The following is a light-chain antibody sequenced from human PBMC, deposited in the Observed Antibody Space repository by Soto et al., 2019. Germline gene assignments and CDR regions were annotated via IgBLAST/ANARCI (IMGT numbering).Light chain of an antibody. V-gene: IGKV2-30*01. CDR1: QSLVYSDGNTY. Sequence: DVVLTQSPLSLPVTLGQPASFSLRSRQSLVYSDGNTYCYWFHQRPGQSPRRLIYKVSNRESGVPDRFSGSGSGTDFTLQISRVEAEYVGVYYCMQGTHWLHTVGQGTKVDIK. CDR3: MQGTHWLHT. CDR2: KVS. J-gene: IGKJ2*01.